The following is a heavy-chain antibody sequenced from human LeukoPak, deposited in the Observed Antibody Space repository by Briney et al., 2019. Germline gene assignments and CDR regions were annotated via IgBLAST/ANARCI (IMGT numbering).Heavy chain of an antibody. D-gene: IGHD3-3*01. CDR1: GFTFSSYA. CDR2: ISYDGSNK. V-gene: IGHV3-30-3*01. J-gene: IGHJ4*02. CDR3: AKGLYYDFWSGYLAY. Sequence: PGRSLRLSCAASGFTFSSYAMHWVRQAPGKGLEWVAVISYDGSNKYYADSVKGRFTISRDNSKNTLYLQMNSLRAEDTAVYYCAKGLYYDFWSGYLAYWGQGTLVTVSS.